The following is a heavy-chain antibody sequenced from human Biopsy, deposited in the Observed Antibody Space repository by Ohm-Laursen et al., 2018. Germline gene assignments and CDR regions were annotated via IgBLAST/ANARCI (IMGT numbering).Heavy chain of an antibody. V-gene: IGHV4-39*01. D-gene: IGHD3-3*01. CDR1: GGSISDSTYH. Sequence: SETLSLTCAVSGGSISDSTYHWGWIRQSPGKGLEWIGNIYYSGNTDYIPSLKSRVTISVDTSNNQFSLKLRSVTAADTAVYYCARQVDFWSGYVDYWSQGTLVAVSS. J-gene: IGHJ4*02. CDR2: IYYSGNT. CDR3: ARQVDFWSGYVDY.